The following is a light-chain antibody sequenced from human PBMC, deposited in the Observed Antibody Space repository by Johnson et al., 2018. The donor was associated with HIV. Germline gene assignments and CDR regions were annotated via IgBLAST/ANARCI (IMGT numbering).Light chain of an antibody. CDR2: DNK. V-gene: IGLV1-51*01. Sequence: QSLLTQPPSVSAAPGQKVTISCSGSSSNIGNNYVSWYQQLPGRAPKLLIYDNKKRPSGIPDRFSGSKSGTSATLDITGLQTGDEADYYCGTWDNSLSTGGVFGTGTKVTVL. J-gene: IGLJ1*01. CDR1: SSNIGNNY. CDR3: GTWDNSLSTGGV.